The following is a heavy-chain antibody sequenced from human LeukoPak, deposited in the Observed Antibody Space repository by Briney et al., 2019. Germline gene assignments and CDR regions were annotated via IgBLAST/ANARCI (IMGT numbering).Heavy chain of an antibody. J-gene: IGHJ3*02. CDR1: GFTFSSYG. CDR2: ISGSGGST. V-gene: IGHV3-23*01. Sequence: PGGSLRLSCAASGFTFSSYGMSWVRQAPGKGLEWVSAISGSGGSTYYADSVKGRFTISRDNSKNTLYLQMNSLRAEDTAVYYCARAGGGTYYYDSSGYSGAFDIWGQGTMVTVSS. CDR3: ARAGGGTYYYDSSGYSGAFDI. D-gene: IGHD3-22*01.